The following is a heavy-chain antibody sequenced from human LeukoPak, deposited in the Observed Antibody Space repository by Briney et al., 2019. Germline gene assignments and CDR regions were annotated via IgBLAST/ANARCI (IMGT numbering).Heavy chain of an antibody. CDR1: GFTFDDYA. CDR2: ISWNSGSI. Sequence: SGGSLRLSCAASGFTFDDYAMHWVRQAPGKGLEWVSGISWNSGSIGYADSVKGRFTISRDNAKNSLYLQMNSLKAEDTALYYCAGGTYYYYGMDVWGQGTTVTVSS. J-gene: IGHJ6*02. CDR3: AGGTYYYYGMDV. D-gene: IGHD1-1*01. V-gene: IGHV3-9*01.